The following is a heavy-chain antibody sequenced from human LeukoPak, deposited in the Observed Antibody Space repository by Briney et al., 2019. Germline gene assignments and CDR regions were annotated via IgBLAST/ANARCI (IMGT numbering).Heavy chain of an antibody. D-gene: IGHD3-22*01. CDR1: GDSISSYY. J-gene: IGHJ4*02. CDR3: ARVPLTLSDSSGYYYFDY. Sequence: PSETLSLTCTVSGDSISSYYWSWLRQPAGKGLEWIGRIYTSGSTNYNPSLKSRVTMSVDTSKNQFSLKLSSVTAADTAVYYCARVPLTLSDSSGYYYFDYWGQGTLVTVSS. V-gene: IGHV4-4*07. CDR2: IYTSGST.